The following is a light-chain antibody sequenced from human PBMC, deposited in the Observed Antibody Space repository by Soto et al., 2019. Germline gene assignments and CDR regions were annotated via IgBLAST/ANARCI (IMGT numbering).Light chain of an antibody. Sequence: QSALTQPASVSGSPGQSITISCTGSISDIGTYNLVSWLQQHPGKAPKLMIYEASKRPSGVSNRFSGSKSGNTASLTISGLQAEDEADYYCCSYGGRDDTIFGGGTKLTVL. V-gene: IGLV2-23*01. CDR3: CSYGGRDDTI. CDR2: EAS. CDR1: ISDIGTYNL. J-gene: IGLJ2*01.